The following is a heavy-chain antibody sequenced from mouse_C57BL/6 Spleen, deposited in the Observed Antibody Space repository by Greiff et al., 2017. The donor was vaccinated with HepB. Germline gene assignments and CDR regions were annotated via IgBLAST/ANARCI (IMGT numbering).Heavy chain of an antibody. Sequence: QVQLQQPGAELVMPGASVKLSCKASGYTFTSYWMHWVKQRPGQGLEWIGEIDPSDSYTNYNQKFKGKSTLTVDKSSSAAYMQLSSLTSEDAAVYYCARSRYGSSPWYFDVWGTGTTVTVSS. CDR1: GYTFTSYW. V-gene: IGHV1-69*01. CDR3: ARSRYGSSPWYFDV. D-gene: IGHD1-1*01. CDR2: IDPSDSYT. J-gene: IGHJ1*03.